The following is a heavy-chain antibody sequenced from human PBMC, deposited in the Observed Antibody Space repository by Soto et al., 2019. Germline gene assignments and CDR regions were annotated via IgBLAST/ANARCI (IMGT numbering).Heavy chain of an antibody. Sequence: SETLSLTCTVSSGSISSSYYYWGWIRQPPGNGLEWIGAIYYTGSTYYNPPLQSRVTISVDTSKNQFSLKMSSVTAADTAVYFCARQAGAFGYYMDVWGKGATVTVSS. D-gene: IGHD3-16*01. J-gene: IGHJ6*03. CDR3: ARQAGAFGYYMDV. V-gene: IGHV4-39*01. CDR2: IYYTGST. CDR1: SGSISSSYYY.